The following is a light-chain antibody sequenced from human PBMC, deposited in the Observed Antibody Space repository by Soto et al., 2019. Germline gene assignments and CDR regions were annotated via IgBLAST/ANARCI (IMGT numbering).Light chain of an antibody. V-gene: IGKV1-9*01. CDR1: QGVANY. CDR2: AAS. J-gene: IGKJ4*01. Sequence: DIQLTQSPSFLSASVGDRVTITCRASQGVANYFAWYQQKPGKAPNLLIYAASTLQGGVPSRFSGSGSGTEFTLTISSLQPADFATYYCQQLNSYPLTFGGGTKVEIK. CDR3: QQLNSYPLT.